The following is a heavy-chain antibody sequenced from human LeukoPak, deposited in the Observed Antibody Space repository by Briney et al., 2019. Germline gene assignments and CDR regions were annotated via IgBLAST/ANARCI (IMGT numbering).Heavy chain of an antibody. J-gene: IGHJ4*02. CDR1: GFTFSSYA. D-gene: IGHD6-19*01. CDR2: INQGGSVK. Sequence: PGGSLRLSCAASGFTFSSYAMSWVRQAPGKGLEWVANINQGGSVKYYVDSVKGRFTISRDDAKNSLYVQMNSLRDEDTAVYYCARVGYGGWNLEYWGQGTLVTVSS. V-gene: IGHV3-7*01. CDR3: ARVGYGGWNLEY.